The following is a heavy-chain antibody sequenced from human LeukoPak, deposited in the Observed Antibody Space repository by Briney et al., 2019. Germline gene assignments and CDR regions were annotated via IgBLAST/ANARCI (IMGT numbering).Heavy chain of an antibody. Sequence: PGGSLSLSCAASGVTFSPYDMNGVRQATGKGLEWVSGMGKTAGDTYYSGSVKGRFTISRENAKNSVYLEMNSLEAGDTAVYYCSKQAAVFVYWVQGTLVSVSS. V-gene: IGHV3-13*04. CDR2: MGKTAGDT. CDR3: SKQAAVFVY. J-gene: IGHJ4*02. D-gene: IGHD6-13*01. CDR1: GVTFSPYD.